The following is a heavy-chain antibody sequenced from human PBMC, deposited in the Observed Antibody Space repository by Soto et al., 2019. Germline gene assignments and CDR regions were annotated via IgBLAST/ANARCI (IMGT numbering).Heavy chain of an antibody. CDR2: ISGSGGST. D-gene: IGHD3-22*01. CDR3: AKRAHDSSGYYYCFDY. Sequence: EVQLLESGGGLVQPGGSLRLSCAASGFTFSSYAMSWVRQAPGKGLEWVSAISGSGGSTYYADSVKGRFTISRDKSKNTLDLQMNSLRAEDTAVYYCAKRAHDSSGYYYCFDYWGQGTLVTVSS. CDR1: GFTFSSYA. J-gene: IGHJ4*02. V-gene: IGHV3-23*01.